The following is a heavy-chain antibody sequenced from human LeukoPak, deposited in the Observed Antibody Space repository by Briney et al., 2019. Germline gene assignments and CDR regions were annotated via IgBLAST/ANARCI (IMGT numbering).Heavy chain of an antibody. Sequence: GGSLRLSCAASGFTFSSYAMSWVRQAPGKGLEWVSAISGSGGSTYYADSVKGRFTISRDNSKNTLYLQMNSLRVEDAAVYYCARAPVTSCRGAYCYPFDYWGQGTLVTVSS. CDR2: ISGSGGST. CDR1: GFTFSSYA. CDR3: ARAPVTSCRGAYCYPFDY. V-gene: IGHV3-23*01. J-gene: IGHJ4*02. D-gene: IGHD2-21*01.